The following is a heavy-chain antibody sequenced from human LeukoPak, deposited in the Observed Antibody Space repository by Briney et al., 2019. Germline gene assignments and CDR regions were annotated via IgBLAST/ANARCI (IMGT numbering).Heavy chain of an antibody. J-gene: IGHJ6*02. CDR3: ARMRTYCSGGSCYGPGGMDV. D-gene: IGHD2-15*01. CDR2: IYTSGST. Sequence: PSETLSLTCTVSGGSISSYYWSWIQQPAGKGLEWIGRIYTSGSTNYNPSLKSRVTMSGDTSKNQFSLKLSSVTAADTAVYYCARMRTYCSGGSCYGPGGMDVWGQGTTVTVSS. CDR1: GGSISSYY. V-gene: IGHV4-4*07.